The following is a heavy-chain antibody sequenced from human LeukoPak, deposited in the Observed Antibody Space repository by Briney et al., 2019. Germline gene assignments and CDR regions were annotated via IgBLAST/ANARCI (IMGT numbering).Heavy chain of an antibody. D-gene: IGHD1-26*01. CDR2: IYYSGST. J-gene: IGHJ5*02. CDR3: ARHGRGWFDP. V-gene: IGHV4-39*01. Sequence: SETLSLTCTVSGGSISSSSYYWGWIRQPPGKGLEWIGSIYYSGSTYYNPPLKSRVTISVDTSKNQFSLKLSSVTAADTAVYYCARHGRGWFDPWGQGTLVTVSS. CDR1: GGSISSSSYY.